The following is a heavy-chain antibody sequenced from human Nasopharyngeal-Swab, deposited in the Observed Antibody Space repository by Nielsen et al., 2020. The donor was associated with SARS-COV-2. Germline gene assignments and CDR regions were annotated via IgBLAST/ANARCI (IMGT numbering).Heavy chain of an antibody. Sequence: ASVKVSCKASGYTFTSYGIRWVRQAPGQGLEWMGWISAYNGNTNYAQKLQGRVTMTTDTSTSTAYMELRSLRSDDTAVYYCARFVTTSYYYYGMDVWGQGTTVTVSS. CDR1: GYTFTSYG. CDR3: ARFVTTSYYYYGMDV. D-gene: IGHD3-22*01. CDR2: ISAYNGNT. J-gene: IGHJ6*02. V-gene: IGHV1-18*01.